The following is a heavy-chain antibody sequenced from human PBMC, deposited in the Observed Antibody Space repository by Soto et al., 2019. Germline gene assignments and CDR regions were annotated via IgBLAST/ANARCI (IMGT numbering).Heavy chain of an antibody. CDR2: LYWDDDE. J-gene: IGHJ4*02. V-gene: IGHV2-5*02. CDR1: GFSLSTRGVG. CDR3: AHRPRGFTYFFDH. Sequence: QLTLNESGPPLVKPTQTLTLTCTFSGFSLSTRGVGVGWIRQPPGKALEWLALLYWDDDERYSPSLMSRLTITKDTSKNQVFLTMTNVDPVDTATYYGAHRPRGFTYFFDHWGQGTLVTVSS.